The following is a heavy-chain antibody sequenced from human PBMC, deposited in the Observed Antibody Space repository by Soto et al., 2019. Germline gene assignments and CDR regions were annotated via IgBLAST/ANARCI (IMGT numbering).Heavy chain of an antibody. Sequence: ASVKVSCKASGYTFTSYAMHWVRQAPGQRLEWMGWINAGNGNTKYSQKFQGRVTITRDTSASTAYMELSSLRSEDTAVYYCARASGSYYYFDYWGQGTLVTVS. CDR1: GYTFTSYA. J-gene: IGHJ4*02. V-gene: IGHV1-3*01. CDR3: ARASGSYYYFDY. D-gene: IGHD1-26*01. CDR2: INAGNGNT.